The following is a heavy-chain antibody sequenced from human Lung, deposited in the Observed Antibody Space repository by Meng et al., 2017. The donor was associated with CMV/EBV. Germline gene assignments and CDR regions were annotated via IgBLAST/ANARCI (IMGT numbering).Heavy chain of an antibody. CDR2: MNPNSGNT. CDR3: ARDPSNTSGRYAYFDY. CDR1: GYTFTSYD. J-gene: IGHJ4*02. V-gene: IGHV1-8*01. Sequence: AEVKKPGASVKVSCKASGYTFTSYDINWVRQATGQGLEWMGWMNPNSGNTGYAQKFQGRVTMTRNTSISTAYMELSSLRSDDTAVYYCARDPSNTSGRYAYFDYWGQGTLVTVSS. D-gene: IGHD6-19*01.